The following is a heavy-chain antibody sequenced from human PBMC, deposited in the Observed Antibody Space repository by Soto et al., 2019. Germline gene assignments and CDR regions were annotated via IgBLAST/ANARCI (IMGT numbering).Heavy chain of an antibody. V-gene: IGHV3-23*01. Sequence: GGSLRLSCAASGFPFSSYDMSWVRQAPGKGLDWVSVIRGSDGSTYYANSVKGRFTISRDNSKNTLFLQMNSPRAEDTAIYYCTKGGHLDYWGPGTLVTVSP. J-gene: IGHJ4*02. CDR3: TKGGHLDY. D-gene: IGHD3-10*01. CDR2: IRGSDGST. CDR1: GFPFSSYD.